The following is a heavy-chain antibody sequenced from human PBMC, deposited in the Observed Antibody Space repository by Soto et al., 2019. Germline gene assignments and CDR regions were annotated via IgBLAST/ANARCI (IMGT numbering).Heavy chain of an antibody. V-gene: IGHV2-5*02. CDR2: IYWDNDK. CDR1: GFSLDTWGVG. D-gene: IGHD3-16*01. CDR3: ARALGSWGAYYFDH. Sequence: QITLKESGLTLVGPPQTLTLTCTVSGFSLDTWGVGVGWIRQPPGKAPEWLALIYWDNDKRYSPSLKNRLTITKDTSKNQVVLTVTNMDPVDTVTYYCARALGSWGAYYFDHWGQGTLVTVSS. J-gene: IGHJ4*02.